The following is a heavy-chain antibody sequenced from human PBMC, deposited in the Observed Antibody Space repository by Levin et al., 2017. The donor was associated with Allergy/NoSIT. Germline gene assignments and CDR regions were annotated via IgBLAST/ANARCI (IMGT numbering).Heavy chain of an antibody. CDR1: GFTFTTYA. CDR3: ARDATFTLVRGYFDY. Sequence: AGGSLRLSCAASGFTFTTYAMHWVRQAPGKGLEWVAVMSYDGSDKYYADSVKGRFTISRDKSKNTLYLQMNSLRAEDTAVYYCARDATFTLVRGYFDYWGQGTLVTVSS. CDR2: MSYDGSDK. J-gene: IGHJ4*02. V-gene: IGHV3-30*04. D-gene: IGHD3-10*01.